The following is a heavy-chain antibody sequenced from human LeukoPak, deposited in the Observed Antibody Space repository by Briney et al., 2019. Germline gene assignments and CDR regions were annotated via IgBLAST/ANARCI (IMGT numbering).Heavy chain of an antibody. CDR3: ARDGYSSGWLLYMDV. V-gene: IGHV3-53*01. J-gene: IGHJ6*03. CDR1: GFTVSANY. D-gene: IGHD6-19*01. CDR2: IYSGGST. Sequence: GGSLRLSCAASGFTVSANYRSWVRQAPGKGLEWVSVIYSGGSTYYADSVKGRFTISRDNSKNTLYLQMNSLRAEDTAVYYCARDGYSSGWLLYMDVWGKGTTVTVSS.